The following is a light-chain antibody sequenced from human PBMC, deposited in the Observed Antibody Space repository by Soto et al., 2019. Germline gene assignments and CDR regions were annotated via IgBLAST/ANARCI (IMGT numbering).Light chain of an antibody. CDR3: QQYDNLPP. V-gene: IGKV1-33*01. J-gene: IGKJ4*01. Sequence: DIQMTQSPSSLSASVGDRVTITCQASQDISNYLNWYQQKPGKAPKLLIYDASNLETGVPSRFSGSGSWTDFTFTISSLQPEDIATYYCQQYDNLPPFGGGTKVEIK. CDR2: DAS. CDR1: QDISNY.